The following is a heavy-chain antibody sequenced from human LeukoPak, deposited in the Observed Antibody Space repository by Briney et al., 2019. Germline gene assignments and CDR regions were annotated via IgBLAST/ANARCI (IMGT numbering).Heavy chain of an antibody. J-gene: IGHJ4*02. D-gene: IGHD5-12*01. CDR2: IYYSGSS. Sequence: SETLSLTCSVSGGSISSRSYYWGWIRQPPGKGLEWIGYIYYSGSSNYNPSLKSRVTVSVDTSKNQISLKPSSVTAADTAVYYCARANRYDLYFDYWGQGTLVTVSS. CDR3: ARANRYDLYFDY. V-gene: IGHV4-61*05. CDR1: GGSISSRSYY.